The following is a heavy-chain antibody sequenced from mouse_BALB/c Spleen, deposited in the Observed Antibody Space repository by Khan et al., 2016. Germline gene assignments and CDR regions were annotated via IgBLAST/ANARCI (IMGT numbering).Heavy chain of an antibody. D-gene: IGHD1-2*01. CDR1: GYTFTDYY. J-gene: IGHJ4*01. CDR3: ARSYNGDFAMDY. CDR2: IFPGSGST. Sequence: QVQLQQSGTELPRPGASVKLSCKASGYTFTDYYLHWVMQRTGQGLEWIGEIFPGSGSTYYNEKFKGKSSLTADTSSSTAYMQLSSLPSADSAVYYCARSYNGDFAMDYWGHGASVTVSS. V-gene: IGHV1-77*01.